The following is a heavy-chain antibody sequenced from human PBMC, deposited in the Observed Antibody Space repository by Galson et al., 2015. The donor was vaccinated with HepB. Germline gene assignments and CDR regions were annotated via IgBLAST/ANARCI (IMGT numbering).Heavy chain of an antibody. CDR1: GFTFSSYG. Sequence: SLRLSCAASGFTFSSYGMHWVRQAPGKGLEWVAVIWYDGGSKYYADSVKGRFTISRDNSKNTLYLQMNSLRAEDTAVYYCARTPPDDYGDYVSDYYGMDVWGQGTTVTVSS. V-gene: IGHV3-33*01. CDR2: IWYDGGSK. J-gene: IGHJ6*02. D-gene: IGHD4-17*01. CDR3: ARTPPDDYGDYVSDYYGMDV.